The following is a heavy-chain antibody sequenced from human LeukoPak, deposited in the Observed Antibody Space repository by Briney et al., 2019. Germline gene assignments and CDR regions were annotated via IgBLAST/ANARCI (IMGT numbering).Heavy chain of an antibody. CDR3: ARAGYYDFWSGYYRYYYYMDV. Sequence: SETLSLTCSVSGGSISSHYWSWIRQPPGKGLEWIGYIYYSGSTNYNPSLKSRVTISVDTSKNQFSLKLSSVTAADTAVYYCARAGYYDFWSGYYRYYYYMDVWGKGTTVTVSS. D-gene: IGHD3-3*01. CDR1: GGSISSHY. V-gene: IGHV4-59*11. CDR2: IYYSGST. J-gene: IGHJ6*03.